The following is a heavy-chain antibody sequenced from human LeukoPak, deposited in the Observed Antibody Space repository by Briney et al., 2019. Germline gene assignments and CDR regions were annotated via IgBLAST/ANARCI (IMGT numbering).Heavy chain of an antibody. J-gene: IGHJ4*02. CDR2: MNPNSGNT. CDR1: GYTFTSNH. V-gene: IGHV1-8*01. Sequence: ASVKVSCKASGYTFTSNHINWVRQATGQGLEWMGWMNPNSGNTGYAQKFQGRVTLTRDASINTAYMDLSSLTSEDTAVYYCARGLYWGQGTLVTVSS. CDR3: ARGLY.